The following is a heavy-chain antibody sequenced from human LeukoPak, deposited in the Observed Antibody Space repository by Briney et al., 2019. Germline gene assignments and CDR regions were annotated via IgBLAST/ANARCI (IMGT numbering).Heavy chain of an antibody. Sequence: GGSLTLSCGASGFTFSRYSMNWVRQAPGRGLEWVSYISTSSSSIYYTDSVKGRFTISRDNAKNSLYLQLNSLRDEDTAVYFCARWGDGSDIWGEGTMVTVSS. V-gene: IGHV3-48*02. CDR3: ARWGDGSDI. D-gene: IGHD7-27*01. CDR2: ISTSSSSI. CDR1: GFTFSRYS. J-gene: IGHJ3*02.